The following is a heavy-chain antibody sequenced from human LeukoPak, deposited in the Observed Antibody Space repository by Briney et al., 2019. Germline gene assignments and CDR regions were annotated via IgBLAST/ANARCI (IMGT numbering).Heavy chain of an antibody. CDR2: ISTIGIT. J-gene: IGHJ6*03. Sequence: PSETLSLTCTVSGYSISSGYYWGWIRQPPGKGLEWIGRISTIGITNYNPSLNSRVTISIDTSKNQFSLKLSSVTAADTAVYYCARDGCGGSCFHYYYYYMDVWGKGTTVTISS. CDR1: GYSISSGYY. CDR3: ARDGCGGSCFHYYYYYMDV. D-gene: IGHD2-15*01. V-gene: IGHV4-38-2*02.